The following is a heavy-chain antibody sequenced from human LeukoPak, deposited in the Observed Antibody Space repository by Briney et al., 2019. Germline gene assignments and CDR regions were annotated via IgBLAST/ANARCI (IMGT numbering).Heavy chain of an antibody. CDR2: IPYDGSNK. D-gene: IGHD6-13*01. CDR1: GFTLSSFA. J-gene: IGHJ3*02. Sequence: GGSLRLSCAASGFTLSSFALHWVRQAPGKGLEWVAVIPYDGSNKYYADAVKGRFTISRDNSKNTLYLQMNSLRAEDTAVYYCARAHSSSWFPDAFDIWGQGTMVTVSS. V-gene: IGHV3-30-3*01. CDR3: ARAHSSSWFPDAFDI.